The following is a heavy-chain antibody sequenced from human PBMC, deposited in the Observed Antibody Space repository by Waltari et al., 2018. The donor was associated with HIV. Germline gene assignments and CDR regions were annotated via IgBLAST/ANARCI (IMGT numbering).Heavy chain of an antibody. D-gene: IGHD3-22*01. CDR1: GFTFSSYS. V-gene: IGHV3-21*01. CDR3: ARGYDSSATYPDY. Sequence: EVQLVESGGGLVKPGGSLRLSCAASGFTFSSYSMNWARQAPGKVLGGVSSIGSSPSHIFYADSVKGRFTISRDNAKNSLYLQMNSLRAEDTAVYYCARGYDSSATYPDYWGQGTLVTVSS. CDR2: IGSSPSHI. J-gene: IGHJ4*02.